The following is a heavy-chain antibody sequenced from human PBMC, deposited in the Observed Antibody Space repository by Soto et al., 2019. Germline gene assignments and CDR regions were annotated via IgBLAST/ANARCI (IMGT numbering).Heavy chain of an antibody. Sequence: ASVKVSCNASGYTFTSYYMHWMRQTPGQALEWMGIITSSGGTASDAEKFQGRGTMTRDTSTSTVYMELSSLRVEDTDVYYCAGGHASGSLMRITMVRGVEYYFDYWGEGRLVTV. CDR2: ITSSGGTA. J-gene: IGHJ4*02. V-gene: IGHV1-46*03. CDR3: AGGHASGSLMRITMVRGVEYYFDY. D-gene: IGHD3-10*01. CDR1: GYTFTSYY.